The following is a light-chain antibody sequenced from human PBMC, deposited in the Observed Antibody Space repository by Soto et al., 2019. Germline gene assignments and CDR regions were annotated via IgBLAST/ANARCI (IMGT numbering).Light chain of an antibody. CDR1: SSNIGPNA. V-gene: IGLV1-44*01. CDR2: NNN. J-gene: IGLJ1*01. CDR3: AAWDDSLNGLV. Sequence: QAVVTQPPSASGTPGQKVTISCSGSSSNIGPNAVNWYQQLPGTAPKLLLYNNNQRPSGVSDRFSGSKSDTSASLAISGLQSDDEADYHCAAWDDSLNGLVFGTGTKLTVL.